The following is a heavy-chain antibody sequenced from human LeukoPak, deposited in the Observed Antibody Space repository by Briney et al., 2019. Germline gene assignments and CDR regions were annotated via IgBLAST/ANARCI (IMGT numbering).Heavy chain of an antibody. CDR1: GGSFSGYY. Sequence: SETLSLTCAVYGGSFSGYYWSWIRQPPGKVLEWIGEINHSGSTNYNPSLKSRVTISVDTSKNQFSLKLSSVTAADTAVYYCARASKDCSSTSCFPGGRYYFDYWGQGTLVTVSS. V-gene: IGHV4-34*01. CDR3: ARASKDCSSTSCFPGGRYYFDY. CDR2: INHSGST. D-gene: IGHD2-2*01. J-gene: IGHJ4*02.